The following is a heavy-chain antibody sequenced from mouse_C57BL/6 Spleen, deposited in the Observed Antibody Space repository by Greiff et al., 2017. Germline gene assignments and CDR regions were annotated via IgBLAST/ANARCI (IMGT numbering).Heavy chain of an antibody. D-gene: IGHD1-1*01. CDR3: ARYYYGSKYFDY. CDR2: IYPGSGNT. V-gene: IGHV1-76*01. J-gene: IGHJ2*01. CDR1: GYTFTDYY. Sequence: VHLVESGAELVRPGASVKLSCKASGYTFTDYYINWVKQRPGQGLEWIARIYPGSGNTYYNEKFKGKATLTAEKSSSTAYMQLSSLTSEDSAVYFCARYYYGSKYFDYWGQGTTLTVSS.